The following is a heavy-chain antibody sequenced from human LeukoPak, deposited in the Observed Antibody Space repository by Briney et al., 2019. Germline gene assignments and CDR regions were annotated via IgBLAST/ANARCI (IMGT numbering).Heavy chain of an antibody. D-gene: IGHD4-11*01. CDR1: GFTVSSNY. CDR3: ARGCYSNYGDGYFDS. CDR2: IYSGGRT. V-gene: IGHV3-66*01. Sequence: GWSLRLSCAASGFTVSSNYMNWVRQAPGKGLEWVSVIYSGGRTYYADSVKGRFTISRDTSKNTLYLQMNSLRAEDTAVYYCARGCYSNYGDGYFDSWGQGTLVTVSS. J-gene: IGHJ4*02.